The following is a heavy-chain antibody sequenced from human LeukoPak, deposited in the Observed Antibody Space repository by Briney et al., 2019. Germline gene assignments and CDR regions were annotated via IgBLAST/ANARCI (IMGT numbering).Heavy chain of an antibody. CDR3: ARTYYYDSSGYYPDAFDI. V-gene: IGHV3-20*04. D-gene: IGHD3-22*01. CDR2: INWNGGST. J-gene: IGHJ3*02. Sequence: GGSLRLSCAASEFTFSNFGMHWVRQAPGKGLEWVSGINWNGGSTGYADSVKGRFTISRDNAKNSLYLQMNSLRAEDTAVYYCARTYYYDSSGYYPDAFDIWGQGTTVTVSS. CDR1: EFTFSNFG.